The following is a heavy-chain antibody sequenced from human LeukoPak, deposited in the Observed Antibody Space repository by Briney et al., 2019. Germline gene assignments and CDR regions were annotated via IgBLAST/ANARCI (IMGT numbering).Heavy chain of an antibody. CDR1: GFTFSDFY. D-gene: IGHD3-10*01. Sequence: GGSLRLSCAASGFTFSDFYMSWIRQAPGKGLEWLSDISSSSTDTNYADSVKGRFTISRDNAENSLFLQLNSLRAEDTAVYYCARKTYYYDSGSYSKSYYFDYWGQGTLVTVSS. V-gene: IGHV3-11*06. CDR2: ISSSSTDT. J-gene: IGHJ4*02. CDR3: ARKTYYYDSGSYSKSYYFDY.